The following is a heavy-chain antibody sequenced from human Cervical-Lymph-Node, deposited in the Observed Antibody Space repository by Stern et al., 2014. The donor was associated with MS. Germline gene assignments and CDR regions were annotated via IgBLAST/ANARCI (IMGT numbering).Heavy chain of an antibody. V-gene: IGHV1-46*01. CDR3: ASGTGSKRPTGNY. Sequence: QVQLVQSGAEVKKPGASVKVSCKASGYTFTSHYMHWVRQAPGQRLEWVGIINPSGDSASYAQKFQGRVTMTRDTSTSTVYMELSSLRSEDTAVYYCASGTGSKRPTGNYWGQGTLVTVSS. CDR2: INPSGDSA. J-gene: IGHJ4*02. D-gene: IGHD3/OR15-3a*01. CDR1: GYTFTSHY.